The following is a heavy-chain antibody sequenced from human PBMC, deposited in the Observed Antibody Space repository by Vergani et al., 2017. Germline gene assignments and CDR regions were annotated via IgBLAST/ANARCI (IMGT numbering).Heavy chain of an antibody. CDR3: FGSRRIMTMVRGLRVGAIDY. CDR1: GGSISSSSYY. J-gene: IGHJ4*02. Sequence: QLQLQESGPGLVQPSETLSLPCTVSGGSISSSSYYWGWIRQPPGKGLEWLWSIYYSWSPYYNPSLKSRISISVDTSKNQFSLKLSSVTAADTAVYYCFGSRRIMTMVRGLRVGAIDYWGQGTLVTVSS. CDR2: IYYSWSP. D-gene: IGHD3-10*01. V-gene: IGHV4-39*07.